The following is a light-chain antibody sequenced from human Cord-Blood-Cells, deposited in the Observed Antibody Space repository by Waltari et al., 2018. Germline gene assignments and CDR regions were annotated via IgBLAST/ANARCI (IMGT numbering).Light chain of an antibody. CDR3: CSYAGSSTVV. V-gene: IGLV2-23*01. CDR1: SRDVGSYYL. Sequence: QSALTQPASVSGSPGPSITISCTATSRDVGSYYLVSWYQQHPGKAPKLMSYEGSKRPSGVSNRFSGSKSGNTASLTISGLQAEDEADYYCCSYAGSSTVVFGGGTKLTVL. J-gene: IGLJ2*01. CDR2: EGS.